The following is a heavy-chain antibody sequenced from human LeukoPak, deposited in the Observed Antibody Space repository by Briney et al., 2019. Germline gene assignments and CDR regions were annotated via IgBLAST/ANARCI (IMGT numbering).Heavy chain of an antibody. J-gene: IGHJ6*02. CDR3: ARAKEQWLEDYYYYGMDV. V-gene: IGHV1-8*02. CDR2: MNPNSGNT. CDR1: GGTFSSYA. D-gene: IGHD6-19*01. Sequence: ASVKVSCKASGGTFSSYAISWVRQAPGQGLEWMGWMNPNSGNTGYAQKFQGRVTMTRNTSISTAYMELSSLRSEDTAVYYCARAKEQWLEDYYYYGMDVWGQGTTVTVSS.